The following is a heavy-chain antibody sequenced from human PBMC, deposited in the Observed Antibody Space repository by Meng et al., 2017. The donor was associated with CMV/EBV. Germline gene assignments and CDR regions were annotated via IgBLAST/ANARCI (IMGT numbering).Heavy chain of an antibody. J-gene: IGHJ5*02. V-gene: IGHV4-39*01. CDR2: IYYSGST. Sequence: SETLSLTCTVSGGSISSSSYYWGWIRQPPGKGLEWIGSIYYSGSTYYNPSLKSRVTISVDTSKNQFSLKLSSVTAADTAVYYCARGLAARRFDPWGQGTPVTVSS. CDR1: GGSISSSSYY. CDR3: ARGLAARRFDP. D-gene: IGHD6-6*01.